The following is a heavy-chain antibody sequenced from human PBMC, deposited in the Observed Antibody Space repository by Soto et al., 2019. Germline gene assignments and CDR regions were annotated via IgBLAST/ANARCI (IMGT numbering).Heavy chain of an antibody. D-gene: IGHD4-17*01. V-gene: IGHV1-18*01. CDR3: ARTTVTASYYYMDV. Sequence: QVQLVQSGAEVKQPGASVKVSCKASGYTFTNYGFTWVRQAPGQGLEWLGWISTYNGNTKYAQKVQGRLTMTTDTSTSTANMVLTSLRSDDTALYYCARTTVTASYYYMDVWGKGSTVTVSS. J-gene: IGHJ6*03. CDR1: GYTFTNYG. CDR2: ISTYNGNT.